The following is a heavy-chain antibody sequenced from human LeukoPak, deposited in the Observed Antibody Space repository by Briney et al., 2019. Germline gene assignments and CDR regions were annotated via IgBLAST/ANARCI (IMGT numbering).Heavy chain of an antibody. CDR3: AKGYSSSWGHFDY. CDR2: ISYDGSNK. CDR1: GFTFSSYG. D-gene: IGHD6-13*01. J-gene: IGHJ4*02. V-gene: IGHV3-30*18. Sequence: YPGRSLRLSCAASGFTFSSYGMHWVRQAPGKGLEWVAVISYDGSNKYYADSVKGRFTISRDNSKNTLYLQMNSLRAEDTAVYYCAKGYSSSWGHFDYWGQGTLVTVSS.